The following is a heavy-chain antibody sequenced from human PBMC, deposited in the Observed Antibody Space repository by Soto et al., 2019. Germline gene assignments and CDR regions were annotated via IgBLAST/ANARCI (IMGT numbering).Heavy chain of an antibody. CDR2: IKSKTDGGTT. Sequence: EVQLVESGGGLVKPGGSLRLSCAASGFTFSNAWMSWVRQAPGKGLEWVGCIKSKTDGGTTDYAAPVKGRFTISRDDSKNTLYLQMNSLKTEDTAVYYCTTASRWYDFDYWGQGTLVTVSS. D-gene: IGHD6-13*01. J-gene: IGHJ4*02. CDR3: TTASRWYDFDY. V-gene: IGHV3-15*01. CDR1: GFTFSNAW.